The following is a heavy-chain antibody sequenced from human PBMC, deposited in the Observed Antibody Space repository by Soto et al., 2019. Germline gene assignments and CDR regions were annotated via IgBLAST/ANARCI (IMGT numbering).Heavy chain of an antibody. CDR1: GFSFDDYA. CDR3: AKEMGVRGVSRYSGMDV. J-gene: IGHJ6*02. V-gene: IGHV3-9*01. D-gene: IGHD3-10*01. Sequence: EVQLVESGGGLVQPGRSLRLSCAASGFSFDDYARHWVRQAPGKGQEWVSGITWNSGSIGYADSVKGRFTISRDNAKTSLYLQMNSLRAEDTALYYCAKEMGVRGVSRYSGMDVWGQGPTVTVSS. CDR2: ITWNSGSI.